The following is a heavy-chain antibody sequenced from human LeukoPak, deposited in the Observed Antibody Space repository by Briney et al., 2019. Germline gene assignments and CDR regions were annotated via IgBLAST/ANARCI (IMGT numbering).Heavy chain of an antibody. Sequence: SETLSLTCTVSNYSISTGYYWGWIRQPPGKGLEWIGSIYHSGNTYYSPSLKSRVTISVDTSKSQFSLKLNSVTAADTAVYYCARVFARYSGSFWGQGTLVTVSS. CDR3: ARVFARYSGSF. CDR1: NYSISTGYY. CDR2: IYHSGNT. V-gene: IGHV4-38-2*02. D-gene: IGHD1-26*01. J-gene: IGHJ4*02.